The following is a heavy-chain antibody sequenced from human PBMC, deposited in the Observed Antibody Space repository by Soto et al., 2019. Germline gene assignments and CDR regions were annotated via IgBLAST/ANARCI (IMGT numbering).Heavy chain of an antibody. Sequence: GGSLRLSCVASGFTFSSYSMNWVRQAPGKGLEWVSYISSSSSTIYYADSVKGRFTISRDNAKNSLYLQMNSLRAEDTAVYYCARGLHYYDSSGYYWGQGTLVTVSS. D-gene: IGHD3-22*01. V-gene: IGHV3-48*01. CDR2: ISSSSSTI. J-gene: IGHJ4*02. CDR1: GFTFSSYS. CDR3: ARGLHYYDSSGYY.